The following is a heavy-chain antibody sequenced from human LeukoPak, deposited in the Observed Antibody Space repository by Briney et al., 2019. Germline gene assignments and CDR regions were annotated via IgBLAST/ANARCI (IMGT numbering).Heavy chain of an antibody. D-gene: IGHD4-17*01. CDR3: ARRVSYGDFDY. J-gene: IGHJ4*02. V-gene: IGHV1-8*01. Sequence: GASVKVSCKASGYTFTSYDINWVRQAAGQGLEWLGFMTPNSGNTGYAQKFQGRVTITRNTSISTAYMQLSSLRSEDTAVYYCARRVSYGDFDYWGQGTLVTVSS. CDR1: GYTFTSYD. CDR2: MTPNSGNT.